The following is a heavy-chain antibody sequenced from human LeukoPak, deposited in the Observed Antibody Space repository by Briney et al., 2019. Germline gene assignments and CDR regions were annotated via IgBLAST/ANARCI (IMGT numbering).Heavy chain of an antibody. D-gene: IGHD6-19*01. CDR3: ATGRSSGWSYAFDF. CDR1: GFSFRTYA. J-gene: IGHJ3*01. Sequence: GGSLRLSCAASGFSFRTYAMSWVRQASGKGLEWVSAIGTLADTFYSDSVKGRFTISRENAKNSLYLQMNNLRAGDTATYYCATGRSSGWSYAFDFWGRGTMVTVSS. V-gene: IGHV3-13*01. CDR2: IGTLADT.